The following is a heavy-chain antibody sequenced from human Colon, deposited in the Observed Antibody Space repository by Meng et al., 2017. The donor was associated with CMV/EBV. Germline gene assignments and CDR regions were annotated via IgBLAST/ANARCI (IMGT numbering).Heavy chain of an antibody. CDR1: GFTFHSYA. CDR2: ITADRKFM. D-gene: IGHD1-7*01. V-gene: IGHV3-21*01. J-gene: IGHJ4*02. CDR3: AKIYWNYRGLIDY. Sequence: GESLKISCVASGFTFHSYAMNWVRQAPGKGLEWVAAITADRKFMYYADSVKGRFVISRDNAKKSLYLQMNSLRAEDTAVYYCAKIYWNYRGLIDYWGQGTLVTVS.